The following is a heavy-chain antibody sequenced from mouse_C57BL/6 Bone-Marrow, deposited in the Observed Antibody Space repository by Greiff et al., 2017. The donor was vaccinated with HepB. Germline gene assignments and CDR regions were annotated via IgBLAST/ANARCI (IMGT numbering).Heavy chain of an antibody. J-gene: IGHJ4*01. D-gene: IGHD2-13*01. CDR3: AGGDEGMDY. Sequence: VQLQQSGAELVKPGASVKLSCKASGYTFTSYWMHWVKQRPEQGLEWIGMIHPNSGSTNYNEKFKSKATLTVDKSSSTAYMQISSLTSEDSAVYYRAGGDEGMDYWGQGTSVTVSS. CDR2: IHPNSGST. V-gene: IGHV1-64*01. CDR1: GYTFTSYW.